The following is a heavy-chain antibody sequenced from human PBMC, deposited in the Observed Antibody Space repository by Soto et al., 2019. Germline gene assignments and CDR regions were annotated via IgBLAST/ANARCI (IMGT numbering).Heavy chain of an antibody. CDR3: ARHRADLLRGFDY. Sequence: GESLKISCKGSGSSFAGYWLTWVRQKPGKGLEWRGRIDPSDSQTYYSPSFRGHVTISATKSITTVFLQWSTLKTSDTAIYYCARHRADLLRGFDYWGQGTAVTVSS. V-gene: IGHV5-10-1*01. D-gene: IGHD1-26*01. CDR1: GSSFAGYW. J-gene: IGHJ4*02. CDR2: IDPSDSQT.